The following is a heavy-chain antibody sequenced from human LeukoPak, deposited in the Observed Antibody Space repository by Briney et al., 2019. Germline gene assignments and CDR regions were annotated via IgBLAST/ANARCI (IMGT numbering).Heavy chain of an antibody. CDR1: GFTFSSYG. J-gene: IGHJ3*02. CDR2: IWYDGSNK. CDR3: ARDADEYCSSTTCRGGSFDI. Sequence: GGSLRLSCAASGFTFSSYGMHWVRQAPGKGLEWVAVIWYDGSNKYYADSVKGRFTISRDDFKNTLYLQMNSLRAEDTAVYYCARDADEYCSSTTCRGGSFDIWGQGTMVTVSS. D-gene: IGHD2-2*01. V-gene: IGHV3-33*01.